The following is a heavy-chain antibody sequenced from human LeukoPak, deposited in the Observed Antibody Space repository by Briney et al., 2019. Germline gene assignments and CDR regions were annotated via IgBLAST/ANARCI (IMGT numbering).Heavy chain of an antibody. D-gene: IGHD3-16*01. CDR2: INPSGGST. CDR3: ARGAREGGFDY. J-gene: IGHJ4*02. Sequence: ASVKVSCKASGYTFTSYYMHWVRQAPGQELEWMGIINPSGGSTSYGQKFQGRVTMTRETSTSTVYMELSSLRSEDTAVYYCARGAREGGFDYWGQGTLVTVSS. V-gene: IGHV1-46*01. CDR1: GYTFTSYY.